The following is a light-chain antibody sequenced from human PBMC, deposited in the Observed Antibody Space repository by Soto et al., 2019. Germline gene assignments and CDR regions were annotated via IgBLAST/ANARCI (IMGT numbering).Light chain of an antibody. CDR1: QAIRND. CDR3: QQNYDTPPT. J-gene: IGKJ5*01. CDR2: AAS. V-gene: IGKV1-6*01. Sequence: ACPITQSPSSLYASVADRVTITCRGSQAIRNDAGCYQKKPQDAPNLLVYAASSLPSGAPSMFGGSAASAVFTITISRLQAEDAANYCCQQNYDTPPTFGQGTRLEIK.